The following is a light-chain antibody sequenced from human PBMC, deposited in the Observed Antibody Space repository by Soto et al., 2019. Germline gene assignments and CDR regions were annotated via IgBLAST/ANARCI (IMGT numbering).Light chain of an antibody. CDR2: QDY. J-gene: IGLJ3*02. Sequence: SYELSRPPSVSVSPGQTATITCSGDGLGNKFVCWYQHKPGQSPVLVIYQDYKRPAGIPERFSGSNSGNTATLTISGTQAMDEADYYCQAWDSSSVVFGGGTKLTVL. V-gene: IGLV3-1*01. CDR3: QAWDSSSVV. CDR1: GLGNKF.